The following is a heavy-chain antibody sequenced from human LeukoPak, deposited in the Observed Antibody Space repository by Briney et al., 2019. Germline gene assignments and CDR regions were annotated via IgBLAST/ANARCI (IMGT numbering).Heavy chain of an antibody. J-gene: IGHJ5*02. CDR2: IYYSGST. V-gene: IGHV4-39*01. Sequence: PSETLSLTCTVSGGSISSSSYYWGWIRQPPGKGLEWIGSIYYSGSTYYNPSLKSRVTISVDTSKSQFSLKLSSVTAADTAVYYCARAYYDIPPNWFDPWGQGTLVTVSS. CDR1: GGSISSSSYY. CDR3: ARAYYDIPPNWFDP. D-gene: IGHD3-9*01.